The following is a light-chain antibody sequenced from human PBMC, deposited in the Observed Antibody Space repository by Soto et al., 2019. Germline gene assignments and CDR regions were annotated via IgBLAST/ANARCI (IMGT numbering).Light chain of an antibody. CDR3: LLSPSGARPV. CDR2: DTS. CDR1: AGPVTNGHW. J-gene: IGLJ3*02. Sequence: QAVVTQEPSLTVSPRGTITLTCASSAGPVTNGHWPSWFQQKPGQAPRNLIYDTSNTHSWTPARFSGSLLGHKAALTLSGAQPEDETDYYCLLSPSGARPVFGGGTKVTVL. V-gene: IGLV7-46*01.